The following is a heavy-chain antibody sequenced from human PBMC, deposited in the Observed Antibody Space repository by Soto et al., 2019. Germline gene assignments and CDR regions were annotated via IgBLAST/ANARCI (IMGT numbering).Heavy chain of an antibody. Sequence: EVQLLESGGGLVQPGGSLRLSCAASGFPFSNYVMTWFRRAPGKGLEYVSGIDGVGETFYSDSVKGRFTISRDNSRNTVFLQMNNLRAEDTALYYCAKEHLERQFGHYYLGQGTLVSFSS. V-gene: IGHV3-23*01. J-gene: IGHJ4*02. CDR2: IDGVGET. CDR1: GFPFSNYV. D-gene: IGHD1-1*01. CDR3: AKEHLERQFGHYY.